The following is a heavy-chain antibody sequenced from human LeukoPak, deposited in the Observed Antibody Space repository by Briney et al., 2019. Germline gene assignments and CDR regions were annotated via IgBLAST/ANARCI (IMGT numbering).Heavy chain of an antibody. D-gene: IGHD3-16*01. CDR2: ISGSGVST. V-gene: IGHV3-23*01. J-gene: IGHJ6*02. Sequence: GGSLRLSCAASGFTFSSYAMSWVRQAPGKGLDWVSAISGSGVSTYYADSVKGRFTISRDNSKNTLYLQMNSLRAEDTAVYYCAPRKGLTYGPLRAYYYYGMDVWGQGTTVTVSS. CDR3: APRKGLTYGPLRAYYYYGMDV. CDR1: GFTFSSYA.